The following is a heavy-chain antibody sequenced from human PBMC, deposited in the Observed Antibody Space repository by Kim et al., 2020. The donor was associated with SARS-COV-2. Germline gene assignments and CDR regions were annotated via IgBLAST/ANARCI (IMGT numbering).Heavy chain of an antibody. J-gene: IGHJ6*02. Sequence: SETLSLTCAVYGGSFSGYYWSWIRQPPGKGLEWIGEINHSGSTNYNPSLKSRVTISVDTSKNQFSLKLSSVTAADTAVYYCARGKAYYDILTGPRYYYYGMDVWGQGTTVTVSS. D-gene: IGHD3-9*01. CDR1: GGSFSGYY. CDR3: ARGKAYYDILTGPRYYYYGMDV. V-gene: IGHV4-34*01. CDR2: INHSGST.